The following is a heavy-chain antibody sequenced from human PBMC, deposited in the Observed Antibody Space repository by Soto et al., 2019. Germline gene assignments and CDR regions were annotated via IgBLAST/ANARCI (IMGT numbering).Heavy chain of an antibody. V-gene: IGHV1-46*01. CDR1: GYSFTSTY. D-gene: IGHD2-21*02. J-gene: IGHJ4*02. CDR2: INPAGGTT. CDR3: ARKVVTYYDN. Sequence: QVQLVQSGAEVKKPGASVRISCRASGYSFTSTYVHWVRQAPGQGPEWMGRINPAGGTTYYAQKFQGRLTITSDTSTDTVFMDLNDLTSEDSAVYFCARKVVTYYDNWGQGTLLNVSS.